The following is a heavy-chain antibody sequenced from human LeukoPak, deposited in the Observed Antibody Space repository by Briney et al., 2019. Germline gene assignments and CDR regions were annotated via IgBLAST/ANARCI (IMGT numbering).Heavy chain of an antibody. J-gene: IGHJ4*02. CDR2: ISYDGSNK. CDR3: AKGVGPRYQPLGYCSGGSCYADY. D-gene: IGHD2-15*01. Sequence: PGGSLRLSCAASGFTFSKSAMSWVRQAPGKGLEWVAVISYDGSNKYYADSVKGRFTISRDNSKNTLYLQMNSLRAEDTAVYYCAKGVGPRYQPLGYCSGGSCYADYWGQGTLVTVSS. V-gene: IGHV3-30*18. CDR1: GFTFSKSA.